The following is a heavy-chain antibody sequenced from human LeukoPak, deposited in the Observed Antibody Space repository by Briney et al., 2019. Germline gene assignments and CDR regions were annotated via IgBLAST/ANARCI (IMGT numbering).Heavy chain of an antibody. CDR1: GYTFTGYY. D-gene: IGHD3-22*01. J-gene: IGHJ4*02. CDR3: ARGPSSGYYSSFDY. CDR2: INPNSGGT. Sequence: ASVKVSCKASGYTFTGYYMHWVRQAPGQGLEWMGWINPNSGGTNCAQKFQGRVTMTRDTSISTAYMELSRLRSDDTAVYYCARGPSSGYYSSFDYWGQGTLVTVSS. V-gene: IGHV1-2*02.